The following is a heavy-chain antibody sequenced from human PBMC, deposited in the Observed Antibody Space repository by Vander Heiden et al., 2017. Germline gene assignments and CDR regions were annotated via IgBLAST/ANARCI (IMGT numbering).Heavy chain of an antibody. CDR3: ATDWLFEY. Sequence: QVQLVQSGAEVKKPGTSVNVSCKASDCSFSSNTISRVRQAAGRGSEWMGRIIPIFGTANYAQKFQGRVTITADESTSTAYMELSSLRSEDTAVYYCATDWLFEYWGQGTLVTVSS. CDR1: DCSFSSNT. D-gene: IGHD3-9*01. J-gene: IGHJ4*02. CDR2: IIPIFGTA. V-gene: IGHV1-69*18.